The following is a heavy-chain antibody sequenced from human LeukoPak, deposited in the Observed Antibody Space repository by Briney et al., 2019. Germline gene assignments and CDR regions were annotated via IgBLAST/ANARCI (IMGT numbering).Heavy chain of an antibody. J-gene: IGHJ4*02. Sequence: PSETLSLTCTVSGDSISSRTYYWGWIRQPPGKGLEWIASIYYSGSTSYNPSLKSRVTISVDTSKNQFSLKLRFVTAADMAVYYCATPTGSTNLGSWGQGTLVTVSS. CDR3: ATPTGSTNLGS. V-gene: IGHV4-39*01. CDR2: IYYSGST. CDR1: GDSISSRTYY. D-gene: IGHD2-15*01.